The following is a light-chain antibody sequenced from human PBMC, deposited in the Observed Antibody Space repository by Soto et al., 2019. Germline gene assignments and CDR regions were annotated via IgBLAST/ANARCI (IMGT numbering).Light chain of an antibody. CDR3: QQTYSNPPWT. CDR2: AAS. J-gene: IGKJ1*01. Sequence: AIQMTQSPSSLSASVGDRVTITCRASQGIRTELGWYQQRPGEAPKLLIYAASTLQSGVPSRFSGSGSGTDFTLTISSLQPEDFATYYCQQTYSNPPWTFGQGTKVEVK. V-gene: IGKV1-6*02. CDR1: QGIRTE.